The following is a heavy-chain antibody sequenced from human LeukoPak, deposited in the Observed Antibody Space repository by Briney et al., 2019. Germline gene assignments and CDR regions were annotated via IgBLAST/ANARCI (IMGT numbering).Heavy chain of an antibody. Sequence: GASVKVSCKSSGYTLTTYGLSWLRQAPAQALEWMGWISAHNGDTNYAQRLQGRGTMTTDTSTSTAYMELRSLRSDDTAVYYCARVKARSGSYSLDYWGQGALVTVSS. V-gene: IGHV1-18*01. D-gene: IGHD1-26*01. J-gene: IGHJ4*02. CDR1: GYTLTTYG. CDR2: ISAHNGDT. CDR3: ARVKARSGSYSLDY.